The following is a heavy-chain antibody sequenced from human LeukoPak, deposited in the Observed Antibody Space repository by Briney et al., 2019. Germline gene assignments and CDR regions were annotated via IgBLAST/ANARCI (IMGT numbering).Heavy chain of an antibody. D-gene: IGHD2-8*01. CDR2: IYYSGGT. CDR1: GGSISSYY. J-gene: IGHJ3*02. CDR3: ARDRTKSPNAFDI. V-gene: IGHV4-59*01. Sequence: PSETLSLTCTVSGGSISSYYWSWIRQPPGKGLEWIGYIYYSGGTNYNPSLKSRVTISADTSKNQFSLKLSSVTAADTAVYYCARDRTKSPNAFDIWGQGTMVTVSS.